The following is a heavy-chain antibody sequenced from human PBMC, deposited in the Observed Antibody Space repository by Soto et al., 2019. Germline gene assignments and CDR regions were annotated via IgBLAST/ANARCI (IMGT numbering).Heavy chain of an antibody. CDR1: GFTFSSYS. CDR2: ISSSSSYI. CDR3: ARDSRYCSSISCYDP. J-gene: IGHJ5*02. V-gene: IGHV3-21*01. Sequence: PGGSLRLSCAASGFTFSSYSMNWVRQAPGKGLEWVSSISSSSSYIYYADSVKGRFTISRDNAKNSLYLQMNSLRAEDTAVYYCARDSRYCSSISCYDPWGQGTLVTVSS. D-gene: IGHD2-2*01.